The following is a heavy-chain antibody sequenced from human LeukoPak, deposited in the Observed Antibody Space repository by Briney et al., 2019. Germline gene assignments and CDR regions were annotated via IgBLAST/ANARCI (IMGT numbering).Heavy chain of an antibody. CDR2: ISYDGSNK. CDR3: ARDTVGATSWFDP. Sequence: QPGGSLRLSCAASGFTFSTYEMNWVRQAPGTGLEWVAVISYDGSNKYYADSVKGRFTISSDNSKNTLYLQMNSLRAEDTAVYYCARDTVGATSWFDPWGQGTLVTVFS. CDR1: GFTFSTYE. V-gene: IGHV3-30*04. J-gene: IGHJ5*02. D-gene: IGHD1-26*01.